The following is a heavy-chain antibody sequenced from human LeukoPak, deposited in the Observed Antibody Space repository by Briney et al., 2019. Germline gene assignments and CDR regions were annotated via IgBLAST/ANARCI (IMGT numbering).Heavy chain of an antibody. CDR3: ARVKQQLGSGYYYYMDV. CDR1: GFTFSSYA. CDR2: ISSNGGST. V-gene: IGHV3-64*01. Sequence: GGSLRLSCAASGFTFSSYAMHWVRQAPGKGLEYVSAISSNGGSTYYANSVKGRFTISRDNSKNTLYLQMGSLRAEDMAVYYCARVKQQLGSGYYYYMDVWGKGTTVTISS. D-gene: IGHD6-13*01. J-gene: IGHJ6*03.